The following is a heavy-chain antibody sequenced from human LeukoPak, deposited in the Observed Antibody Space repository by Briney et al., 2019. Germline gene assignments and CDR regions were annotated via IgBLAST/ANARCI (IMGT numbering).Heavy chain of an antibody. D-gene: IGHD2-8*01. V-gene: IGHV1-2*02. J-gene: IGHJ5*02. CDR2: INPNSGGT. Sequence: ASVKVSCKASGYTFTGYYMHWVRQAPGQGLEWMGWINPNSGGTNYAQKFQGRVTMTRDTSISTAYMERSRLRSDDTAVYYCARLYCTNGVCAEGNWFDPWGQGTLVTVSS. CDR3: ARLYCTNGVCAEGNWFDP. CDR1: GYTFTGYY.